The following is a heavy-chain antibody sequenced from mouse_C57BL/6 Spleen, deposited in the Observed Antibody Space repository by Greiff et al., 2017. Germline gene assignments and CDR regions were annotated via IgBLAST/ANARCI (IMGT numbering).Heavy chain of an antibody. CDR1: GFTFSDAW. J-gene: IGHJ3*01. CDR3: TPTMISDAWFAY. V-gene: IGHV6-6*01. D-gene: IGHD2-4*01. CDR2: IRNKANNHAT. Sequence: EVKVEESGGGLVQPGGSMKLSCAASGFTFSDAWMDWVRQSPEKGLEWVAEIRNKANNHATYYAESVKGRFTISRDDSKSSVYLQMNSLRAEDTGIYYCTPTMISDAWFAYWGQGTLVTVSA.